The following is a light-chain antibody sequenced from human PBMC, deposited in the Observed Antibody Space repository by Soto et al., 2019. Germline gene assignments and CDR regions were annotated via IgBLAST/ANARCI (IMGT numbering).Light chain of an antibody. V-gene: IGLV2-14*01. CDR2: DVS. Sequence: QSVLTQPASVSGSPGQSITLSCTGTSSNVGGSNYVSWYQQHPGKAPKLMIYDVSNRPSGVSNRFSVSKSGNTASLTISVLQAAEEAHHYCSSYTRGSTLDVFGTGTK. CDR1: SSNVGGSNY. CDR3: SSYTRGSTLDV. J-gene: IGLJ1*01.